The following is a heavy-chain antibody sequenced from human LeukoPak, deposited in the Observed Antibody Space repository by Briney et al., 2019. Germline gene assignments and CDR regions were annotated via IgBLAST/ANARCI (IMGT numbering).Heavy chain of an antibody. V-gene: IGHV3-23*01. CDR1: GFTLSSYA. J-gene: IGHJ4*02. Sequence: PGGSLRLSCAASGFTLSSYAMSWVRQAPGKGLEWVSAISVSGNTYHADSVKGRFTISRDSSKNTLYLQMNSLRAEDTAIYYCATYRQVLLPFESWGQGTLVTVSS. D-gene: IGHD2-8*02. CDR2: ISVSGNT. CDR3: ATYRQVLLPFES.